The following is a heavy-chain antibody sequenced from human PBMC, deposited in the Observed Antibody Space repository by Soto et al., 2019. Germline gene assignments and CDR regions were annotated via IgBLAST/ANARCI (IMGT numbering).Heavy chain of an antibody. CDR2: IYYNGNT. J-gene: IGHJ4*02. CDR1: GGSISNHY. Sequence: QVQLQESGPGLVKPSETLSLTCTVSGGSISNHYWSWIRQPPGKGLEWIGYIYYNGNTNYNPSLKSRLTMSVDTPKNQISLKLSSVTAADTAVYYCTRANWYSEYWGQGTLVTVSS. D-gene: IGHD7-27*01. V-gene: IGHV4-59*11. CDR3: TRANWYSEY.